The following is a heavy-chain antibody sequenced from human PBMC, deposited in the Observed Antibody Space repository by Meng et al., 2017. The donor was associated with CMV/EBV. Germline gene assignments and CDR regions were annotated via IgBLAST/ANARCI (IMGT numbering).Heavy chain of an antibody. CDR1: GFTFSSYA. CDR3: ARLDNNAFDI. CDR2: LYSGGST. D-gene: IGHD2-2*03. V-gene: IGHV3-53*01. J-gene: IGHJ3*02. Sequence: GESLKISCAASGFTFSSYAMSWVRQAPGKGLEWVSVLYSGGSTYSADSVKGRFTMSRDTSKNTLYLQMNSLKAEDTAVYYCARLDNNAFDIWGQGTVVTVSS.